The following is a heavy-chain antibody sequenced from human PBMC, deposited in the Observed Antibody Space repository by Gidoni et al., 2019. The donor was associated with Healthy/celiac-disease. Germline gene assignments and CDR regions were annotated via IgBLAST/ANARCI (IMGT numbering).Heavy chain of an antibody. CDR3: AREGRIAVAGDFDY. D-gene: IGHD6-19*01. Sequence: QVQLQQWGAGLLKPSETLSLTCAVYGGSFSGYYWSWIRQPPGKGLEWIGEINHSGSTNYNPSLKSRVTISVDTSKNQCSLKLSSVTAADTAVYYCAREGRIAVAGDFDYWGQGTLVTVSS. CDR1: GGSFSGYY. V-gene: IGHV4-34*01. J-gene: IGHJ4*02. CDR2: INHSGST.